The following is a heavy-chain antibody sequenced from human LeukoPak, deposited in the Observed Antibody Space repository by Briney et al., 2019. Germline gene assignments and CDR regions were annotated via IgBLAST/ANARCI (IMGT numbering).Heavy chain of an antibody. J-gene: IGHJ6*02. CDR2: INHSGNT. V-gene: IGHV4-34*01. CDR3: ARVPYCSGGSCNYYYYYGMDV. CDR1: GGSFSVYY. Sequence: SETLSLTCAVYGGSFSVYYWSWIRKPPGKGLEWIGEINHSGNTKYNPSLKSRVTISVDTSKSQFSLKLSSVTAADTAVYYCARVPYCSGGSCNYYYYYGMDVWGQGITVTVSS. D-gene: IGHD2-15*01.